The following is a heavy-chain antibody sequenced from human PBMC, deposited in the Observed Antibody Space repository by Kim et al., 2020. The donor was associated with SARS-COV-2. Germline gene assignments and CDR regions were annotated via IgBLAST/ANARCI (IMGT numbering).Heavy chain of an antibody. J-gene: IGHJ4*02. CDR3: ASNVLRFLELDY. Sequence: SVKVSCKASGGTFSSYAISWVRQAPGQGLEWMGGIIPIFGTANYAQKFQGRVTITADESTSTAYMELSSLRSEDTAVYYCASNVLRFLELDYWGQGTLVTVSS. D-gene: IGHD3-3*01. CDR1: GGTFSSYA. V-gene: IGHV1-69*13. CDR2: IIPIFGTA.